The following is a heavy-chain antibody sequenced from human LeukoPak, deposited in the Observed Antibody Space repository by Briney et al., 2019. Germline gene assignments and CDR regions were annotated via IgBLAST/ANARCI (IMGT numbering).Heavy chain of an antibody. CDR1: GASVSSSTYY. Sequence: SETLSLTCTVSGASVSSSTYYWGWIRQPPGKGLEWIGTFYYSGSTYYNPSLKSRVTISVDRSKNQFSLTLTSVTAADTAVYHCARHMGTVVTGTGGDAFDTWGQGTMVTVSS. CDR2: FYYSGST. D-gene: IGHD2-8*02. V-gene: IGHV4-39*01. J-gene: IGHJ3*02. CDR3: ARHMGTVVTGTGGDAFDT.